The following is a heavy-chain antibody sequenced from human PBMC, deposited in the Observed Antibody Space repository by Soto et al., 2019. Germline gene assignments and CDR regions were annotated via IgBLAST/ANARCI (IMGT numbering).Heavy chain of an antibody. D-gene: IGHD2-8*01. Sequence: QVQLQQWGAGLLKPSETLSLTCAVYGGSFSGYYWSWIRQPPGKGLEWIGEINHSGSTNYNPSLKSRVTISVDTSKNQFSLKLSSVTAADTAVYYCARGFRVRVLMVYASQRSGWFDPWGQGTLVTVSS. CDR2: INHSGST. J-gene: IGHJ5*02. V-gene: IGHV4-34*01. CDR3: ARGFRVRVLMVYASQRSGWFDP. CDR1: GGSFSGYY.